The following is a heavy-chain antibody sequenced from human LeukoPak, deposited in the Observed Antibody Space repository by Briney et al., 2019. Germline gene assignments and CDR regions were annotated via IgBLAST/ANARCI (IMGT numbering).Heavy chain of an antibody. CDR2: IYYSGST. V-gene: IGHV4-59*08. CDR3: ARHAGSYYTYNFDY. CDR1: GGSISSYY. Sequence: PSETLSLTCTVSGGSISSYYWSWIRQPPGKGLEWIGYIYYSGSTNYIPSLKSRVTISVDTSKNQFSLKLSSVTAADTAVYYCARHAGSYYTYNFDYWGQGTLVTVSS. D-gene: IGHD3-22*01. J-gene: IGHJ4*02.